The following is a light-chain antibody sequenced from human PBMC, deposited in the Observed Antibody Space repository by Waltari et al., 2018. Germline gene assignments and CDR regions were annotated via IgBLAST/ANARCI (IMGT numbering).Light chain of an antibody. Sequence: EIVLTQSPGTLSLSPGERATLSCRASQSVGRSLAWYQQKPGQAPRPLIFDASNRATAIPERFSGSGSGTDFSLTISRLEPEDFAVYYCQMYVRLPVTFGQGTKVEIK. CDR1: QSVGRS. CDR2: DAS. CDR3: QMYVRLPVT. V-gene: IGKV3-20*01. J-gene: IGKJ1*01.